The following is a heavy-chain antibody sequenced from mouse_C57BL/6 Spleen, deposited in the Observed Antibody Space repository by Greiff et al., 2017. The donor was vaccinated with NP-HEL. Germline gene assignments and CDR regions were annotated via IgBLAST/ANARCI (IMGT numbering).Heavy chain of an antibody. D-gene: IGHD1-1*01. J-gene: IGHJ1*03. Sequence: QVQLQQSGPGLVQPSQSLPISCTASGFSLTSYGVHWVCQSPGKGLEWLGVIWSGGSTDYNAAFISRLSISKDNSKSQVFFKMNSLQADDTAIYYCARLLRGGYFDVWGTGTTVTVSS. CDR2: IWSGGST. CDR1: GFSLTSYG. CDR3: ARLLRGGYFDV. V-gene: IGHV2-2*01.